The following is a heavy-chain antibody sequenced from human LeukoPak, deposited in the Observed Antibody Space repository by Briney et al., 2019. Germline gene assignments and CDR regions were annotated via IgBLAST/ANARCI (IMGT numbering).Heavy chain of an antibody. CDR3: ARLAAQGGY. J-gene: IGHJ4*02. V-gene: IGHV4-38-2*01. Sequence: SETLSLTCAVSGYSISSGYYWGWIRQPPGKGLEWIGSIYHSGSTYYNPSLKSRVTISVDTSKNQFSLRLSSVTAADTAVYYCARLAAQGGYWGQGTLVTVSS. CDR2: IYHSGST. D-gene: IGHD6-13*01. CDR1: GYSISSGYY.